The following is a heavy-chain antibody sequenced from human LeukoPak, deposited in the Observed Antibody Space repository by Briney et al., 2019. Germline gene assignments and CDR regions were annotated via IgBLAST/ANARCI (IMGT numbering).Heavy chain of an antibody. Sequence: SVKVSCKASGCTFISYPISSLRQAPGQGLEWMGGIIPIFGTAYYAHKFQGRVTITAEESASTAYMELRSLRSEDTAVYYCARASSGWYYFDYCGEGTLVSVSS. CDR3: ARASSGWYYFDY. V-gene: IGHV1-69*13. J-gene: IGHJ4*02. CDR2: IIPIFGTA. D-gene: IGHD6-19*01. CDR1: GCTFISYP.